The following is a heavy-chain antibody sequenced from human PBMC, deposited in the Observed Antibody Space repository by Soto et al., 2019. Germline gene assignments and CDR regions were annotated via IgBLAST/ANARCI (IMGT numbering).Heavy chain of an antibody. Sequence: QITLKESGPTLVRPTQTLTLTCSFSGFSLTTRGVGVGWIRQPPGKALEWLALIYWDDDEGYSPSLKSRLTIVKDTSKNQVVLKMTNMDPVDTATYYCAHRPRGFSYHFDYWGQGTLVTVSS. J-gene: IGHJ4*02. CDR2: IYWDDDE. D-gene: IGHD5-18*01. CDR1: GFSLTTRGVG. CDR3: AHRPRGFSYHFDY. V-gene: IGHV2-5*02.